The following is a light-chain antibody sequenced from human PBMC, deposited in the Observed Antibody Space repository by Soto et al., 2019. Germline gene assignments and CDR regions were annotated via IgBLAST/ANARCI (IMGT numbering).Light chain of an antibody. J-gene: IGKJ4*02. V-gene: IGKV3-20*01. CDR1: QSVTSTY. CDR2: GAS. CDR3: QQYGRSIT. Sequence: EIVLTQSPGTLSLSPGERAALSCRASQSVTSTYLAWYQQKPGQAPRLLIYGASSRATGIPDRFSGSGSGTYFTLIISRLEAEDFAVYYCQQYGRSITFGGGTKVEIK.